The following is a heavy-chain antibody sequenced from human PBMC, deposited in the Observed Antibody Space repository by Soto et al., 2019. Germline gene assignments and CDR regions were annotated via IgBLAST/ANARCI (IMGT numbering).Heavy chain of an antibody. D-gene: IGHD3-3*01. CDR2: VSGNGGTT. J-gene: IGHJ4*02. Sequence: PGGSLRLSCAAPGFPFGSHAMSWVRQAPGKGLEWVSLVSGNGGTTNYADSVKGRFTISRDNSQKTLYLQMNSLRAEDTAIYYCAKGKAHTLFGVDTLFDYWGQGTLVTVSS. CDR3: AKGKAHTLFGVDTLFDY. CDR1: GFPFGSHA. V-gene: IGHV3-23*01.